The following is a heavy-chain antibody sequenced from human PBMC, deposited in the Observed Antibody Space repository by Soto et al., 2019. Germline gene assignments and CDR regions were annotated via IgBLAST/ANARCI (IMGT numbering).Heavy chain of an antibody. V-gene: IGHV4-34*01. CDR3: EREPYALAVAGTGWHWFDP. CDR1: GWSCSGYY. D-gene: IGHD6-19*01. CDR2: INHSGST. J-gene: IGHJ5*02. Sequence: SETLPHTCAFYGWSCSGYYCSWIRQPPGKGLKWIGEINHSGSTNYNPSLKSRVTISVDTSKNQFSLKLSSVTAADAAVYYCEREPYALAVAGTGWHWFDPWGQGTLLTVSS.